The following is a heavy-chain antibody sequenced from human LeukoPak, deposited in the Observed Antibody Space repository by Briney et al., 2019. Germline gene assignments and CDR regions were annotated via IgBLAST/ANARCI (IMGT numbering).Heavy chain of an antibody. Sequence: ASVEVSCKLSGYTLRELPIQWVRQAPGQGLEWMGWRSTYNSLTDYGQDLQGRLSMTTDTSTNTVYMELRSLKSDDTAIYFCARERYDYWGQGTLVTVSS. CDR2: RSTYNSLT. CDR3: ARERYDY. D-gene: IGHD3-9*01. V-gene: IGHV1-18*01. J-gene: IGHJ4*02. CDR1: GYTLRELP.